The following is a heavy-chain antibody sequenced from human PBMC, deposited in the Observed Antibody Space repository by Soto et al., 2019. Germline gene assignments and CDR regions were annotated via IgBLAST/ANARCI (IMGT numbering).Heavy chain of an antibody. CDR3: ARDRRRPYYDILTGYYPSDY. CDR2: ISGNNGNT. D-gene: IGHD3-9*01. Sequence: ASVKVSCKASGYTFTTYDVSWVRQAPGQGLEWMGWISGNNGNTNYAQNLQGRVIMTTDTSTNTAYMELRSLRSDDTAVYYCARDRRRPYYDILTGYYPSDYLGQGTLVTVSS. CDR1: GYTFTTYD. J-gene: IGHJ4*02. V-gene: IGHV1-18*01.